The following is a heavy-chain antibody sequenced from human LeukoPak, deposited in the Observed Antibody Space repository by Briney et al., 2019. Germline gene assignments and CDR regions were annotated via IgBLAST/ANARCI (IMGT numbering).Heavy chain of an antibody. Sequence: GGSLRLSCAASGFTFSNAWMSWVRQAPGKGLEWVGRIKSKTDGGTTDYAAPVKGRFTISRDDSKNTLYLQMNSLKTEDTAVYYCTTGPDIVVVPSDHWGQGTLVTVSS. D-gene: IGHD2-2*01. CDR2: IKSKTDGGTT. J-gene: IGHJ5*02. CDR1: GFTFSNAW. CDR3: TTGPDIVVVPSDH. V-gene: IGHV3-15*01.